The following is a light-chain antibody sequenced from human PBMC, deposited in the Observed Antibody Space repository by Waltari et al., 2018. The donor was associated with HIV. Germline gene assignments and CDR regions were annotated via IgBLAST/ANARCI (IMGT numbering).Light chain of an antibody. Sequence: SYELTQPPSVSVSPGQTAKITCSGDALPKQYAYLYQQKPGQAPVVMIYKDTERPSGIPERFSASTSGTTVTLTISGVQAEDEADYYCQSADNSGSYQVFGGGTKLTVL. CDR2: KDT. CDR1: ALPKQY. V-gene: IGLV3-25*03. J-gene: IGLJ3*02. CDR3: QSADNSGSYQV.